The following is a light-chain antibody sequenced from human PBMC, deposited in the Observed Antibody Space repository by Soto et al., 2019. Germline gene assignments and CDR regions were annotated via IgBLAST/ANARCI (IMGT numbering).Light chain of an antibody. CDR3: QQYGSSRT. CDR1: QSVSSSY. CDR2: GAS. J-gene: IGKJ1*01. V-gene: IGKV3-20*01. Sequence: EIVLTQSPGTLSLSPGERATLSCRAIQSVSSSYLAWYQQKPGQAPRLLTYGASSRATGIPDRFSGSGSGTDFTLTISRLEPEDFAVYYCQQYGSSRTFGQGTKVDIK.